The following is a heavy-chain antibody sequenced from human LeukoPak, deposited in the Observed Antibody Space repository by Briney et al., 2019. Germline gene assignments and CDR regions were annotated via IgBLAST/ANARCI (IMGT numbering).Heavy chain of an antibody. D-gene: IGHD4-17*01. V-gene: IGHV3-23*01. Sequence: GGSLRLSCAASGFTFSSYAMSWVRQAPGKGLEWVSAINGSGGSTYYADSVKGRFTISRDNSKNTQYLQMNSLRAEDTAVYYCAKAWVPTTVTTFDYWGQGTLVTVSS. CDR1: GFTFSSYA. CDR3: AKAWVPTTVTTFDY. J-gene: IGHJ4*02. CDR2: INGSGGST.